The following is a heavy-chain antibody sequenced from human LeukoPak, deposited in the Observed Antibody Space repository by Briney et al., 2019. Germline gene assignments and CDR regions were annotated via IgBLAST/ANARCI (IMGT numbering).Heavy chain of an antibody. D-gene: IGHD2-21*02. CDR2: ISGSGGST. V-gene: IGHV3-23*01. Sequence: GGSLRLSCAASGFTFSSYAMSWVRQAPGKGLEWVSLISGSGGSTYYADSVKGRFTISRDNAKNSLCLQMNSLRAEDTAVYYCARVALTADDYWGQGTLVTVSS. CDR3: ARVALTADDY. CDR1: GFTFSSYA. J-gene: IGHJ4*02.